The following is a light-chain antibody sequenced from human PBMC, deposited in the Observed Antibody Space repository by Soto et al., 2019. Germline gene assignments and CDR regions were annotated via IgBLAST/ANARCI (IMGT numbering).Light chain of an antibody. J-gene: IGLJ2*01. CDR1: SSNIGAGYD. Sequence: QSVLTQPPSVSGAPGQRGTISCTGSSSNIGAGYDVHWYQQLPGTAPKLLIYGNSNRPSGVPDRFSGSKSGTSASLAITGLQAEDEADYYCKSYDSSLSGPVVFGGGTKVTVL. CDR3: KSYDSSLSGPVV. V-gene: IGLV1-40*01. CDR2: GNS.